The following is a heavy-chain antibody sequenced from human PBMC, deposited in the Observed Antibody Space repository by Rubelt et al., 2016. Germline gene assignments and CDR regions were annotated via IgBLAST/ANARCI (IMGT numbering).Heavy chain of an antibody. J-gene: IGHJ6*02. Sequence: ANYAQKFQGRVTITADESTSTAYMELSSLRSEDTAVYYCARVDCGGDCYSLGDYYYYGMDVWGQGTTVTVSS. V-gene: IGHV1-69*01. CDR2: A. D-gene: IGHD2-21*02. CDR3: ARVDCGGDCYSLGDYYYYGMDV.